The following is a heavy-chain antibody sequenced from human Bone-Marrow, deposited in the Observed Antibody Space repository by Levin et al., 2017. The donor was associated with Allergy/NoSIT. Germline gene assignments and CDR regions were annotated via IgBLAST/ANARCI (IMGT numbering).Heavy chain of an antibody. D-gene: IGHD2-2*01. Sequence: SQTLSLTCAVYGGSFSGYYWSWIRQPPGKGLEWIGEINHSGSTNYNPSLKSRVTISVDTSKNQFSLKLSSVTAADTAVYYCASSRGYCSSTSCPKPWPYNWFDPWGQGTLVTVSS. CDR1: GGSFSGYY. CDR2: INHSGST. J-gene: IGHJ5*02. V-gene: IGHV4-34*01. CDR3: ASSRGYCSSTSCPKPWPYNWFDP.